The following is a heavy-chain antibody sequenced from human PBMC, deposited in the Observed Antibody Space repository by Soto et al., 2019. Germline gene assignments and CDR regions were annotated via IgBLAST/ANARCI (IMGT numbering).Heavy chain of an antibody. J-gene: IGHJ5*02. V-gene: IGHV1-69*01. CDR2: IIPIFGTA. D-gene: IGHD3-16*01. CDR3: ARDLRTHWMGVGYNWFDP. CDR1: GGTFSSYA. Sequence: QVQLVQSGAEVKKPGSSVKVSCKASGGTFSSYAISWVRQAPGQGLEWMGGIIPIFGTANYAQKFQGRVTITADESTSKAHMELRSLRSEDTAVYYCARDLRTHWMGVGYNWFDPWGQGTLVTVSS.